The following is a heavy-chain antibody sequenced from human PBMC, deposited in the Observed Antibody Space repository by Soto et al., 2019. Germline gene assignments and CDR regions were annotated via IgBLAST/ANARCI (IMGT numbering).Heavy chain of an antibody. V-gene: IGHV3-23*01. Sequence: GGPLRLSCVVSGSTFSSDGMSWVSKTTGRGLEWVSGISDSGGSTYYADSVKGRFTISRDNAKNTLYLQMKSLRVEDTALYYCAKDGGWSLAVAGLFDYWGPGTQVTVSS. CDR2: ISDSGGST. J-gene: IGHJ4*02. CDR3: AKDGGWSLAVAGLFDY. CDR1: GSTFSSDG. D-gene: IGHD6-19*01.